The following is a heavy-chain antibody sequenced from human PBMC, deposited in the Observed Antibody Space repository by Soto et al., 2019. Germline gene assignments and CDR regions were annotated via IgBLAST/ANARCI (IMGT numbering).Heavy chain of an antibody. CDR3: ARTESSGYCFDN. CDR2: IWYDGSNK. CDR1: GFTFSSYG. Sequence: QVQLVESGGGVVQPGRSLRLSCAASGFTFSSYGMHWVRQAPGKGLEWVAVIWYDGSNKYYGDSVKGRISMTRDNSKKTLYRQMNSRGAGDTVVYCCARTESSGYCFDNWVQGTLVTVSS. J-gene: IGHJ4*02. V-gene: IGHV3-33*01. D-gene: IGHD3-22*01.